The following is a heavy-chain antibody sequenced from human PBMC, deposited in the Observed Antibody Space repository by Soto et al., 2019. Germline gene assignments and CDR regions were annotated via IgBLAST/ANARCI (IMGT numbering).Heavy chain of an antibody. CDR2: INPATGAS. CDR1: GYPVTAYY. Sequence: QLHLVQSGAVVKKPGASVTVSCSASGYPVTAYYMHWVRQAPGRGLEWMGVINPATGASKYTQTFQGRVNMTRDTSTSTVFKELRGLTSDDTAVFSCKRRGGVGVAGSAAFDMWGQGTLVTVSS. V-gene: IGHV1-2*02. J-gene: IGHJ3*02. CDR3: KRRGGVGVAGSAAFDM. D-gene: IGHD3-3*01.